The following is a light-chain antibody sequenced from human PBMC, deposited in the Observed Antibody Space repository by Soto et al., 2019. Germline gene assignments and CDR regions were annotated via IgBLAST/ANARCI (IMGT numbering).Light chain of an antibody. J-gene: IGLJ1*01. Sequence: QSVLTQPASVSGSPGQSITISCTGTSSDVGGYNYVSWYQQHPGKVPKLMIYEVSNRPSGVSNRFSGSKSGNTASLTISGLQAEDEADYYCSSYTNRSTLYVFGTGTKVTVL. CDR1: SSDVGGYNY. CDR3: SSYTNRSTLYV. CDR2: EVS. V-gene: IGLV2-14*01.